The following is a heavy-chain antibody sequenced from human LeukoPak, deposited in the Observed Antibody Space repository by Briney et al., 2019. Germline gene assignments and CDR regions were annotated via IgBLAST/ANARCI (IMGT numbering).Heavy chain of an antibody. CDR1: GFTFSSYG. J-gene: IGHJ4*02. Sequence: GGSLRLSCAASGFTFSSYGMHWVRQAPGKGLEWVAFIRYDGRNKYYADSVKGRFTISRDNSKNTPYLQMNSLRAEDTAVYYCAKDMEVCSSTSCYEYGYWGQGTLVTVSS. D-gene: IGHD2-2*01. CDR3: AKDMEVCSSTSCYEYGY. V-gene: IGHV3-30*02. CDR2: IRYDGRNK.